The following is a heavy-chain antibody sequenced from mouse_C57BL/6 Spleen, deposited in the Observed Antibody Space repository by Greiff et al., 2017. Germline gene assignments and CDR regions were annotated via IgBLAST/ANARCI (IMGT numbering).Heavy chain of an antibody. J-gene: IGHJ1*03. CDR3: ARRGYYGWYFDV. V-gene: IGHV1-69*01. D-gene: IGHD1-1*01. CDR1: GYTFTSYW. CDR2: IDPSDSYT. Sequence: QVQLQQPGAELVMPGASVKLSCKASGYTFTSYWMHWVKQRPGQGLEWIGEIDPSDSYTNYNQKFKGKSTLTVDKSSSTAYMQLSSLTSEDSAVYYCARRGYYGWYFDVWGTGTTVTVSS.